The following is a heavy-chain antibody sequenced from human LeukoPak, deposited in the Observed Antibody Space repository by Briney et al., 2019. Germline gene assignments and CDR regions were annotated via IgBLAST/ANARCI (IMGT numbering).Heavy chain of an antibody. J-gene: IGHJ4*02. Sequence: SETLSLTCTVSGASISSYYWSWIRQPPGKGLEWIGYIYYSGSTNYNPSLKSRVTISVDTSRNHFSLKLSSVTAADTAVYYCARAPNPDFFDDWGQGTLVTVSS. CDR1: GASISSYY. V-gene: IGHV4-59*01. D-gene: IGHD2-8*01. CDR2: IYYSGST. CDR3: ARAPNPDFFDD.